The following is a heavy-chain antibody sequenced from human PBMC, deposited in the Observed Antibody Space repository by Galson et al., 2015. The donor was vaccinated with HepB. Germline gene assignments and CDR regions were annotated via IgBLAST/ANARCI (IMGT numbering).Heavy chain of an antibody. Sequence: SVKVSCKASGYTFTYRYLHWVRQAPGQALEWMGWITPFNGNTNYAQKFQDRVTITRDRSMSTAYMELSSLRSEDTAMYYCASRSPNCGGDCYGMDVWGQGTLVTVSS. CDR1: GYTFTYRY. D-gene: IGHD2-21*01. CDR2: ITPFNGNT. J-gene: IGHJ6*02. CDR3: ASRSPNCGGDCYGMDV. V-gene: IGHV1-45*02.